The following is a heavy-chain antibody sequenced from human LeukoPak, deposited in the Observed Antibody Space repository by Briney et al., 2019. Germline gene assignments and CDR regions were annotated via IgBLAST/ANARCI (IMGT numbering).Heavy chain of an antibody. V-gene: IGHV4-4*07. CDR1: GGSIRSYH. Sequence: PSETLSLTCTVSGGSIRSYHWSWIRQPAGKGLEWIGRTQTSGSTNYNPSLKSRVTVSVDNSNNQFSLRPTSVTAADTAVYYCARDASRYCSGGSCNPGWFDPWGQGILVIVSS. D-gene: IGHD2-15*01. CDR3: ARDASRYCSGGSCNPGWFDP. CDR2: TQTSGST. J-gene: IGHJ5*02.